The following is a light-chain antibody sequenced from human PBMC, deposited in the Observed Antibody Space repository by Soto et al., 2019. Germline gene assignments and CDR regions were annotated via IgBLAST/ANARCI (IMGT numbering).Light chain of an antibody. V-gene: IGLV7-46*01. J-gene: IGLJ3*02. CDR3: LLSYSDARV. CDR2: ETS. Sequence: QTVVTQEPSLPVSPGGSVTLTCSSSTGAVTSGHYPYWFQQKPGHAPRTLIYETSNKHSWTPARFSGSLLGGKAALTLSGAQPEDEADYYCLLSYSDARVFGGGTKLTVL. CDR1: TGAVTSGHY.